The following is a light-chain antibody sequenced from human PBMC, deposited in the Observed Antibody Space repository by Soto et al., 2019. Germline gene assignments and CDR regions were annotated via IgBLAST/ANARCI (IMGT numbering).Light chain of an antibody. CDR2: DAS. Sequence: EIVLIQSPATLSLSPGERATLSCRASQSVSSSLAWYQQNPGQAPRLLIFDASNRATGIPVRFSGSGSGTDFTVTISSLEHEDFIVYYCQQHSDWPLTFGGGTRVEIK. CDR1: QSVSSS. V-gene: IGKV3-11*01. CDR3: QQHSDWPLT. J-gene: IGKJ4*01.